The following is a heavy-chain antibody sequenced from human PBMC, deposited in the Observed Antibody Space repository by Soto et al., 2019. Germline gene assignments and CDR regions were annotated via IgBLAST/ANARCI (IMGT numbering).Heavy chain of an antibody. V-gene: IGHV4-61*01. CDR1: GGSVSSGSYY. Sequence: QVQLQESGPGLVKPSETLSLTCTVSGGSVSSGSYYWSWIRQPPGKGLEWNGYIYYSGSTNYNPSLKSRVTISVDTSKNQFSLKLSSVTAADTAVYYCARGDSSGWYDAVVASFDYWGQGTLVTVSS. D-gene: IGHD6-19*01. CDR3: ARGDSSGWYDAVVASFDY. CDR2: IYYSGST. J-gene: IGHJ4*02.